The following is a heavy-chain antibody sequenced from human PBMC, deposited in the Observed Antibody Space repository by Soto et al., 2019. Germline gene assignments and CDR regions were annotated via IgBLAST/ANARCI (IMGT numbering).Heavy chain of an antibody. CDR1: GYTFTGYY. D-gene: IGHD6-19*01. CDR2: INPNSGGT. Sequence: ASVKVSCKASGYTFTGYYMHWVRQAPGQGLEWMGWINPNSGGTNYAQKFQGWVTMTRDTSISTAYMELSRLRSDDTAVYYCARDPNSSGWEYFDYWGQGTLVTVSS. V-gene: IGHV1-2*04. CDR3: ARDPNSSGWEYFDY. J-gene: IGHJ4*02.